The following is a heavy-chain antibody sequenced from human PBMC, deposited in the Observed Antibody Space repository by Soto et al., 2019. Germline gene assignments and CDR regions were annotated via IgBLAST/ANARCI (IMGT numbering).Heavy chain of an antibody. D-gene: IGHD3-3*01. V-gene: IGHV6-1*01. CDR3: ARSRITIFGVVRYYFDY. J-gene: IGHJ4*02. Sequence: PSQTLSLTCAISGDSVSSNSAAWNWIRQSPSRGLEWLGRTYYRSKWYNDYAVSVKSRITINPDTSKNQFSLQLNSVTPEDTAVYYCARSRITIFGVVRYYFDYWGQGTLVTVSS. CDR1: GDSVSSNSAA. CDR2: TYYRSKWYN.